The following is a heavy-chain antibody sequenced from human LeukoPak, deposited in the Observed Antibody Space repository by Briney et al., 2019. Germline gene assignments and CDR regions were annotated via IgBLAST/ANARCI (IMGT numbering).Heavy chain of an antibody. CDR3: AKGALIYGDYDYFDY. CDR1: GFTFTTYA. D-gene: IGHD4-17*01. J-gene: IGHJ4*02. CDR2: ISGSGGNT. Sequence: PGGSLRLSCAASGFTFTTYAMTWVRQAPGKGLEWVSAISGSGGNTYYADSVKGRFTISRDNSKNTLYLQMNSLRAEDTAIYYCAKGALIYGDYDYFDYWGQGTLVTVSS. V-gene: IGHV3-23*01.